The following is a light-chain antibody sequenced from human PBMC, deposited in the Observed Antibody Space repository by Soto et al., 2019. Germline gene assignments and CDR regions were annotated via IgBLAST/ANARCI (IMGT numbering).Light chain of an antibody. V-gene: IGKV3-15*01. CDR1: QCVSST. CDR2: GAS. CDR3: QHCNNRPWT. Sequence: EIVMTQSPATLSVSPGERATLSCRASQCVSSTLAWYQQKPGQAPRLLIYGASTRATGIPARFSGSGSGTEFTLTISSLQSDDFATYYCQHCNNRPWTFGQGTKVDIK. J-gene: IGKJ1*01.